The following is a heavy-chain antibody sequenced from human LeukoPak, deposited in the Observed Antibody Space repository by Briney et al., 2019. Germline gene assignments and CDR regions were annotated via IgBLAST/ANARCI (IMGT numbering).Heavy chain of an antibody. CDR2: INHGGST. J-gene: IGHJ3*01. CDR1: GGSFSGYY. V-gene: IGHV4-34*01. Sequence: PSETLSLTCGVYGGSFSGYYWTWIRQPPGKGLEWIGEINHGGSTNYNPSLKSRVTISIDTARNQFSLKLTSLTAADTAVYFCARSRLQPTGTVEVWGQGTMVTVSS. D-gene: IGHD2-8*02. CDR3: ARSRLQPTGTVEV.